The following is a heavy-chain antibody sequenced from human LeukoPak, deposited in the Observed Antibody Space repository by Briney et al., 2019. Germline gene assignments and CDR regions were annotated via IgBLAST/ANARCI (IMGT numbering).Heavy chain of an antibody. J-gene: IGHJ4*02. V-gene: IGHV4-30-2*01. CDR1: SGSISSGGYS. Sequence: SATLSLTCTVSSGSISSGGYSWSWIRHPPGKGLEWIGYIYHSGSTYYNPSLKSRVTISVDRSKNQFSLKLSSVTAAATAVYYCARAAGTRLGELSLPFDYWGQGTLVTVSS. D-gene: IGHD3-16*02. CDR3: ARAAGTRLGELSLPFDY. CDR2: IYHSGST.